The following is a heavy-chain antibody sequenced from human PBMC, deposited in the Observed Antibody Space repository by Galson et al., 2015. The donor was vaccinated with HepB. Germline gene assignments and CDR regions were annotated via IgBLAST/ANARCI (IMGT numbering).Heavy chain of an antibody. Sequence: SLRLSCAASGFTVICKNINRVRQAPGKGLEWVSGISGSGGSTYYADSVKGRFTMSRDNSKNTLYLQMNSLRAEDTALYYCAKDFGSGHYPDVFDIWGQGTMVTVSS. CDR3: AKDFGSGHYPDVFDI. D-gene: IGHD2-15*01. CDR1: GFTVICKN. CDR2: ISGSGGST. J-gene: IGHJ3*02. V-gene: IGHV3-23*01.